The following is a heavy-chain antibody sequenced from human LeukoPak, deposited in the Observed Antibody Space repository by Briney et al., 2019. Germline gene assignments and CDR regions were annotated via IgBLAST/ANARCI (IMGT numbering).Heavy chain of an antibody. V-gene: IGHV3-74*01. CDR3: TRGRYDSSGYPYFDY. D-gene: IGHD3-22*01. CDR1: GFTFSSYW. CDR2: INSDGSST. Sequence: PGGSLRLSCETSGFTFSSYWMHWVRHAPGKGLVWVSRINSDGSSTSYADSVKGRFTISRDNAKNTLYLQMNSLRAEDTAVYYCTRGRYDSSGYPYFDYWGQGTLVTVSS. J-gene: IGHJ4*02.